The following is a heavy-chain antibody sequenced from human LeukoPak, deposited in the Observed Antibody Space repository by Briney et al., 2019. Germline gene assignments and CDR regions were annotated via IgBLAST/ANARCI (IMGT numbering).Heavy chain of an antibody. CDR2: IYSGGST. J-gene: IGHJ1*01. V-gene: IGHV3-66*01. D-gene: IGHD2-21*02. CDR3: ARESPPYCGGDCRGVRFQH. CDR1: GFTVSSNY. Sequence: GGSLRLSCAASGFTVSSNYMSWVRQAPGKGLEWVSVIYSGGSTYYADSVKGRFTISRDNSKNTLYLQMNSLRAEDTAVYYCARESPPYCGGDCRGVRFQHWGQGTLVTVSS.